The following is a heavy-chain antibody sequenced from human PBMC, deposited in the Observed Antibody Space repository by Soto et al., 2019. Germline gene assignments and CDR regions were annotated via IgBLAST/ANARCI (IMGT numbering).Heavy chain of an antibody. D-gene: IGHD4-4*01. V-gene: IGHV1-69*13. Sequence: GASVKVSCKASGGTFSSYAISWVRQAPGQGLEWMGGIIPIFGTANYAQKFQGRVTITADESTSTAYMELSSLRSEDTAVYYCAGSSNYGRNGLDPWGQGTLVTVSS. CDR1: GGTFSSYA. J-gene: IGHJ5*02. CDR2: IIPIFGTA. CDR3: AGSSNYGRNGLDP.